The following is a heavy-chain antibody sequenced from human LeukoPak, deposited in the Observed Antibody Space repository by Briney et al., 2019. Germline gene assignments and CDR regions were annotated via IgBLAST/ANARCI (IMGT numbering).Heavy chain of an antibody. Sequence: GGSLRLSCAASGFTFSNYGIHWVRQAPGRGLEWVALIWYDGGNKYYADSVKGRFAISRDNSKNTLHLQMNSLRAEDTAVYYCAKVLAYGAYYYYYMDVWGKGTTVTVSS. J-gene: IGHJ6*03. D-gene: IGHD4/OR15-4a*01. CDR2: IWYDGGNK. V-gene: IGHV3-33*06. CDR3: AKVLAYGAYYYYYMDV. CDR1: GFTFSNYG.